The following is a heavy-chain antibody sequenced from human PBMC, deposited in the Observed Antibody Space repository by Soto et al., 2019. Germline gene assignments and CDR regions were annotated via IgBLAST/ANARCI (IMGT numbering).Heavy chain of an antibody. J-gene: IGHJ3*02. CDR2: INPSGGST. Sequence: ASVKVSCKASVYTFTIYYMHWLRLAPGQGLEWMGIINPSGGSTNYAQKFQERVTITRDMSTSTAYMELSSLRSEDTAVYYCAAAGGMTTVTTDAFDIWGQGTMVTVSS. V-gene: IGHV1-46*01. CDR1: VYTFTIYY. CDR3: AAAGGMTTVTTDAFDI. D-gene: IGHD4-17*01.